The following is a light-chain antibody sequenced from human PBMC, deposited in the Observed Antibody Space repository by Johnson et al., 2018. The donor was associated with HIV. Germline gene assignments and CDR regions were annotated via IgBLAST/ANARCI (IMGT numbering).Light chain of an antibody. V-gene: IGLV1-47*01. CDR1: SSNIGNNY. CDR2: RNN. J-gene: IGLJ1*01. Sequence: QSVLTQPPSVSAAPGQKVTISCSESSSNIGNNYVSWYQQLPGTAPKLLIYRNNQRPSGVPDRFSGSKSGTSASLAISGLQAEDEADYYCATWDDTLNGRYVFGTGTKVTVL. CDR3: ATWDDTLNGRYV.